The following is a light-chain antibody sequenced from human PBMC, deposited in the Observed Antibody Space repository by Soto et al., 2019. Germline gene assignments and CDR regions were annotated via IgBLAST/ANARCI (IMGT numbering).Light chain of an antibody. J-gene: IGLJ1*01. CDR1: SSDVDGYNY. CDR2: DVT. Sequence: QSVLTQPASVSGSPGQSITISCTGASSDVDGYNYVSWFQQYPGKAPKLMIYDVTKRPSGVSGRFSASTSGSTASLTISGLQAEDEADYYCCSHSSMNYVFGTG. CDR3: CSHSSMNYV. V-gene: IGLV2-14*03.